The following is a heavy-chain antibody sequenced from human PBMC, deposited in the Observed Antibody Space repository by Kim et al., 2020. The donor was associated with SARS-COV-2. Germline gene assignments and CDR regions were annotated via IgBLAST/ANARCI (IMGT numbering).Heavy chain of an antibody. V-gene: IGHV7-4-1*02. J-gene: IGHJ4*02. CDR3: AREAGYYYGSGRHLSPYAFDY. Sequence: ASVKVSCKASGYTFTSYAMNWVRQAPGQGLEWMGWINTNTGNPTYAQGFTGRFVFSLDTSVSTAYLQISSLKAEDTAVYYCAREAGYYYGSGRHLSPYAFDYWGQGTLVTVSS. CDR2: INTNTGNP. D-gene: IGHD3-10*01. CDR1: GYTFTSYA.